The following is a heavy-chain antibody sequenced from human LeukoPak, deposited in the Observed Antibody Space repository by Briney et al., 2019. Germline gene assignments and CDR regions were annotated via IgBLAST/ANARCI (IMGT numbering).Heavy chain of an antibody. D-gene: IGHD2-2*02. J-gene: IGHJ6*03. CDR2: ISSSGSTQ. Sequence: GGSLRLSCAASRFTFSDYYMSWIRQAPGKGLEWVSYISSSGSTQYYADSVKGRFTISRDNAKNSLYLQMNSLRAEDAAVYYCAREGEHCSGTSCYTLHYYYYYMDVWGKGTTVTVSS. CDR3: AREGEHCSGTSCYTLHYYYYYMDV. CDR1: RFTFSDYY. V-gene: IGHV3-11*04.